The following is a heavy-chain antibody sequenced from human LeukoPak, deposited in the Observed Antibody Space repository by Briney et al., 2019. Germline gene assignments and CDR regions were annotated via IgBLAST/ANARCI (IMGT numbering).Heavy chain of an antibody. CDR2: INPDGSTI. Sequence: GASLRLSCAASGFTFSNYWVHWVRQAPGKGLVWVSRINPDGSTINYADSVKGRFTISRDNAKNTLYLQMNSLRAEDTAVYYCATAGNYRFDYWGQGTLVTVSS. CDR1: GFTFSNYW. CDR3: ATAGNYRFDY. V-gene: IGHV3-74*01. J-gene: IGHJ4*02. D-gene: IGHD1-7*01.